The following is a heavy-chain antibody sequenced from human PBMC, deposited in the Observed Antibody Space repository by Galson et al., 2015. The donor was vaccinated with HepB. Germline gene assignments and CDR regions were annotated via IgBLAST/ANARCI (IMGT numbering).Heavy chain of an antibody. CDR2: ISGSGYST. V-gene: IGHV3-23*01. CDR1: GFTFSSYG. CDR3: AKSLEGRSEKDAFDF. Sequence: SLRLSCAASGFTFSSYGMNWVRRAPGKGLEWVASISGSGYSTYRADSVTGRFTISRDNSKNTVYLQMNSLRAEDTALYYCAKSLEGRSEKDAFDFWGQGTMVTVSS. J-gene: IGHJ3*01. D-gene: IGHD5-24*01.